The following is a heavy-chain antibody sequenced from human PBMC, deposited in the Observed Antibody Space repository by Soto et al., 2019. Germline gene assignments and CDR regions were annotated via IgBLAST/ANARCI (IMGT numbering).Heavy chain of an antibody. V-gene: IGHV5-51*01. CDR1: GYSFSIYW. CDR2: IYPRDSDT. D-gene: IGHD6-13*01. J-gene: IGHJ4*02. CDR3: AGHQFPGTPAAARDH. Sequence: GESLKISCKGSGYSFSIYWIGWVRQMPGKGLEWMGIIYPRDSDTRYSPSFQGQVTMSVDRSINTAYLQWTSLKASDTAIYYCAGHQFPGTPAAARDHWGQGTQVTVSS.